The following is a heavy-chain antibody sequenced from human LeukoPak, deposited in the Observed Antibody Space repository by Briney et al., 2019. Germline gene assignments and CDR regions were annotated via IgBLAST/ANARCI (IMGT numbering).Heavy chain of an antibody. Sequence: SETLSHTCVVSGYSISSGYQWAWIRQSPGKGLEWIGSIYHSGSAHYNPSLKSRVTISVETSKNQFSLNLYSVTAADTAVYYCARDPRWLTPDCTSTSCYENYFDPWGQGTLVTVSS. CDR2: IYHSGSA. D-gene: IGHD2-2*01. CDR3: ARDPRWLTPDCTSTSCYENYFDP. CDR1: GYSISSGYQ. V-gene: IGHV4-38-2*02. J-gene: IGHJ5*02.